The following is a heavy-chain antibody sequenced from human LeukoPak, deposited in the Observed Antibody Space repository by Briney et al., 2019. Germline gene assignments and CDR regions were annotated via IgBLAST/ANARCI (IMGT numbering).Heavy chain of an antibody. CDR3: ARGQTGGGSGRTRPFDY. CDR1: GGPFSGYY. CDR2: INHSGST. D-gene: IGHD1-26*01. J-gene: IGHJ4*02. V-gene: IGHV4-34*01. Sequence: SETLSLTCAVYGGPFSGYYWSWIRQPPGKGLGWIGEINHSGSTNYNPSLKSRVTISVDTSKNQFSLKLSSVTAADTAVYYCARGQTGGGSGRTRPFDYWGQGTLVTVSS.